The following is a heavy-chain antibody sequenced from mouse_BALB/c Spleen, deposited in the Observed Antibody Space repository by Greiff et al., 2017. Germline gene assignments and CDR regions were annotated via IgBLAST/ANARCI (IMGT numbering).Heavy chain of an antibody. CDR1: GYTFTSYW. CDR2: IYPGNSDT. J-gene: IGHJ4*01. V-gene: IGHV1-5*01. D-gene: IGHD1-1*01. CDR3: TRRYYGSSYYAMDY. Sequence: EVQLQQSGAELARPGASVKLSCKASGYTFTSYWMQWVKQRPGQGLEWIGAIYPGNSDTSYNQKFKGKAKLTAVTSTSTAYMELSSLTNEDSAVYYCTRRYYGSSYYAMDYWGQGTSVTVSS.